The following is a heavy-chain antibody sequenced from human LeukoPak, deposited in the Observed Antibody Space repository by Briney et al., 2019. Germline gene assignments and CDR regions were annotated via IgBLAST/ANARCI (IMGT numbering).Heavy chain of an antibody. CDR3: ARGDRRTLWAPLDY. Sequence: GSSVKVSCKASGGTFSSYAISWVRQAPGQGLEWLGWINPNSGGTDYAQNFQGRVTMTRDTSISTAYMELSRLRSDDTAMYFCARGDRRTLWAPLDYWGQGTLVTVSS. J-gene: IGHJ4*02. D-gene: IGHD5-18*01. V-gene: IGHV1-2*02. CDR1: GGTFSSYA. CDR2: INPNSGGT.